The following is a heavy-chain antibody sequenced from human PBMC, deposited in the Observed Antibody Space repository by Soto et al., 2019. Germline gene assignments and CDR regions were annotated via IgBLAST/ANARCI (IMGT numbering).Heavy chain of an antibody. CDR1: GFTFDDYT. D-gene: IGHD2-2*01. CDR2: ISWDGASP. Sequence: GGSLRLSCAASGFTFDDYTMHWVRQAPGKGLEWVSLISWDGASPYYADSVKGRFTISRDNTNNSLYLQMSSLRTEDTALYYCAKGDGASYCSSTSCSIDYWGQGTLVTVSS. CDR3: AKGDGASYCSSTSCSIDY. J-gene: IGHJ4*02. V-gene: IGHV3-43*01.